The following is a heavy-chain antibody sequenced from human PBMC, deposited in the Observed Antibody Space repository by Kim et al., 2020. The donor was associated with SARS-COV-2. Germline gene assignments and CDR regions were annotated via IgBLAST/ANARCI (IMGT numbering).Heavy chain of an antibody. J-gene: IGHJ3*02. CDR3: ARQTNGDAFDT. CDR2: T. Sequence: TRTSPSFQGQVTISADKSISTAYLQWSSLKASDTAMYYCARQTNGDAFDTWGQGTMVTVSS. V-gene: IGHV5-51*01. D-gene: IGHD2-8*01.